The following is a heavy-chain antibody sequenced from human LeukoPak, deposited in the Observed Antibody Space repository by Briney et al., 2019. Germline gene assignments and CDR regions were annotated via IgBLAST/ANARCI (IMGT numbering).Heavy chain of an antibody. D-gene: IGHD4-17*01. CDR3: ARAPPQGYGDYADDY. Sequence: SETLSLTCAVYGGSFSGYYWSWIRQPPGKGLEWPGEINHSGSTNYNPSLKSRVTISVDTSKNQFSLKLSSVTAADTAVYYCARAPPQGYGDYADDYWGQGTLVTVSS. CDR2: INHSGST. V-gene: IGHV4-34*01. J-gene: IGHJ4*02. CDR1: GGSFSGYY.